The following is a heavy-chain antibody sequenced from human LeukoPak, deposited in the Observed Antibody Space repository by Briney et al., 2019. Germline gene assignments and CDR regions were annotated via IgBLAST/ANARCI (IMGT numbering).Heavy chain of an antibody. CDR2: IYSGGRT. CDR3: ARAGPSSSWHQFDY. CDR1: GFTVSRNY. Sequence: GGSLRLSCAASGFTVSRNYMSWVRQAPGKGLEWVSVIYSGGRTYYADSVKGRFTISRDNSKNTLYLQMNRLRPEDTAVYYCARAGPSSSWHQFDYWGQGTLVTVSS. J-gene: IGHJ4*02. V-gene: IGHV3-66*01. D-gene: IGHD6-13*01.